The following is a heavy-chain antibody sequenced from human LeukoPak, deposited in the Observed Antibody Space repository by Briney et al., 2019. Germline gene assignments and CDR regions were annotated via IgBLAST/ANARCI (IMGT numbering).Heavy chain of an antibody. CDR2: INHSGST. D-gene: IGHD3-10*01. CDR3: ARNVIYYYGPGSYRNRYFDY. J-gene: IGHJ4*02. V-gene: IGHV4-34*01. CDR1: GGSFSGYY. Sequence: SETLSLTCAVYGGSFSGYYWSWIRQPPGKGLEWVGEINHSGSTNYNPSLKSRVTISVDTSENQFSLKLSSVTAADTAVYYCARNVIYYYGPGSYRNRYFDYWGQGTLVTVSS.